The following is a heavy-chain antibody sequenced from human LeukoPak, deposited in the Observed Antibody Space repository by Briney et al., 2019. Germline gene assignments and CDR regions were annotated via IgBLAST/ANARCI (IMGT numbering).Heavy chain of an antibody. CDR2: IYTSKSM. V-gene: IGHV4-61*09. CDR3: TKGRGI. Sequence: SQTLSLTCTVSGGSISSGSYDWHWIRQPAGKGLEWIGHIYTSKSMNYNPSLKSRVTISVDTSKNQFSLKLTSVTAADTAVYYCTKGRGIWGQGTLVTVSS. D-gene: IGHD3-10*01. J-gene: IGHJ4*02. CDR1: GGSISSGSYD.